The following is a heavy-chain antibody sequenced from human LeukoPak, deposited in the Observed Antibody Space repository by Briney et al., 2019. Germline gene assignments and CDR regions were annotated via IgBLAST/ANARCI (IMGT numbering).Heavy chain of an antibody. CDR3: AKEKTSVTTLWNAFDI. V-gene: IGHV3-9*01. J-gene: IGHJ3*02. D-gene: IGHD4-17*01. CDR1: GFTLEDYA. Sequence: GRSLRLSCAASGFTLEDYAMHWVRQAPGKGLEWVSGISWSSRSIVYADSVKGRFTISRDNARNSLYLQMNSLRAEDTALYYCAKEKTSVTTLWNAFDIWGQGTMVTVSS. CDR2: ISWSSRSI.